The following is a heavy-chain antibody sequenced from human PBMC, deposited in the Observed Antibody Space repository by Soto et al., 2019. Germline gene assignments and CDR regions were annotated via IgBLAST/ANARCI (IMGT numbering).Heavy chain of an antibody. CDR3: ATAKWLLPNYYYGMDV. CDR2: FDPEDGET. D-gene: IGHD3-22*01. J-gene: IGHJ6*02. Sequence: GASVKVSCKVSGYTLTELSMHWVRQAPGKGLEWMGGFDPEDGETIYAQKFQGRVTMTEDTSTDTAYMELSSLRSEDTAVYYCATAKWLLPNYYYGMDVWGQGTTVTVSS. CDR1: GYTLTELS. V-gene: IGHV1-24*01.